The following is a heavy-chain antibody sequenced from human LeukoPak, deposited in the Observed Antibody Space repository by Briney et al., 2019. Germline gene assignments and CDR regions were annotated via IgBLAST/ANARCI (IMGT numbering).Heavy chain of an antibody. J-gene: IGHJ4*02. CDR2: IYPGDSDT. CDR3: ASLPYYGSGSYYNDPFDY. D-gene: IGHD3-10*01. CDR1: GYSFTSYW. Sequence: GESLKISCKGSGYSFTSYWIGWVRQMPGKGLEWMGIIYPGDSDTRYSPSFQGQVTISADKSISTAYLQWSSLKASDTAMYYCASLPYYGSGSYYNDPFDYWGQGTLVTVSS. V-gene: IGHV5-51*01.